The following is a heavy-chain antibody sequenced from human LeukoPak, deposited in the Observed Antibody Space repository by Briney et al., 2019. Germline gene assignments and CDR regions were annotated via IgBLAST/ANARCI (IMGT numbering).Heavy chain of an antibody. CDR2: IYYSGST. CDR3: ARVNDFWSGLYYFDY. D-gene: IGHD3-3*01. CDR1: GGSISSSSYY. Sequence: SETLSLTCTVSGGSISSSSYYWGWIHQPPGKGLEWIGSIYYSGSTYHNPSLKSRVTISVDTSKNQFSLKLSSVTAADTAVYYCARVNDFWSGLYYFDYWGQGTLVTVSS. V-gene: IGHV4-39*07. J-gene: IGHJ4*02.